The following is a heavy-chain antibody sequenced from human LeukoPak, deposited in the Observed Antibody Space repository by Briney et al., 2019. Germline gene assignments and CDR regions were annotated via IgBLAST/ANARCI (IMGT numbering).Heavy chain of an antibody. D-gene: IGHD1-26*01. J-gene: IGHJ3*02. Sequence: GESLKISCKGSGYSFTSYWIGWVRQMPGKGLEWMGIIYPGDSDTRYSPSFQGQVTISADKSISTAYLQWSSLKASDTAMYYCARPRIVRATDDAFDIWGQGTMVTVSS. CDR3: ARPRIVRATDDAFDI. CDR1: GYSFTSYW. CDR2: IYPGDSDT. V-gene: IGHV5-51*01.